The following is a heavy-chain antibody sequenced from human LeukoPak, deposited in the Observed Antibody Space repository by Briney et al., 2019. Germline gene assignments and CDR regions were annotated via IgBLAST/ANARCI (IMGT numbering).Heavy chain of an antibody. D-gene: IGHD3-9*01. Sequence: WVRQPPGKGLEWIGEIYHSGSTNYNPSLKSRVTISVDKSKNQFSLKLSSVTAADTAVYYCARSSDEKPGAYDILTGYYNVMDYWGQGTLVTVSS. V-gene: IGHV4-4*02. J-gene: IGHJ4*02. CDR2: IYHSGST. CDR3: ARSSDEKPGAYDILTGYYNVMDY.